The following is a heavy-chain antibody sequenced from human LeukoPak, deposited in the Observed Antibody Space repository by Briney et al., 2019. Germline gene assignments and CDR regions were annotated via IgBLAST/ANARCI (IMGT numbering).Heavy chain of an antibody. CDR1: GFTFDDYA. V-gene: IGHV3-9*01. CDR2: ISWNSGSI. Sequence: PGGSLRLSCAASGFTFDDYAMHWVRQAPGKGLEWVSGISWNSGSIGYADSVKGRFTISRDNAKNSLYLQINSLRAEDTALYYCAKDEGVSGSDFSGAFDIWGQGTMVTVSS. CDR3: AKDEGVSGSDFSGAFDI. D-gene: IGHD3-10*01. J-gene: IGHJ3*02.